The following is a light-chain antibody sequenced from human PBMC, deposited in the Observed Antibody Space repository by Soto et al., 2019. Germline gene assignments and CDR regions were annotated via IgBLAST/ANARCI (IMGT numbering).Light chain of an antibody. CDR3: SSYAGINTLV. V-gene: IGLV2-8*01. CDR2: EVT. Sequence: QSVLTQPPFASGSPGQSVTISCTGTSSDVGGHNYVSWYQQRPGKAPKLIIYEVTQRPSGVSDRFSGSKSGNTATLTVSGLQAEDEADYHCSSYAGINTLVFGGGTQLTVL. CDR1: SSDVGGHNY. J-gene: IGLJ2*01.